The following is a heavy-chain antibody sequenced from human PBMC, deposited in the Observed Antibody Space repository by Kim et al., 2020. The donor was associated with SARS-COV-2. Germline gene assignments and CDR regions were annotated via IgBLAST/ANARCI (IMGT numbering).Heavy chain of an antibody. Sequence: KVQGRVTITRDTSASTAYMELSSLRSEDTAVYYCAREDSSGSYYYYGMDVWGQGTTVTVSS. J-gene: IGHJ6*02. V-gene: IGHV1-3*01. CDR3: AREDSSGSYYYYGMDV. D-gene: IGHD6-19*01.